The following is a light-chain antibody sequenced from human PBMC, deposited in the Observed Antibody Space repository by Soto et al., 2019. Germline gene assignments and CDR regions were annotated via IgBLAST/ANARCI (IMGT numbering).Light chain of an antibody. CDR2: KVS. V-gene: IGKV2-30*01. CDR3: MQGRYWAT. J-gene: IGKJ2*01. CDR1: QSLEYSDGRTF. Sequence: DVVMTQSPLSVSVTLGQPASISCSSTQSLEYSDGRTFLNWFQQRPGQSPRRLLYKVSNRDSGVPDRFSGSGSGTNFTLKISRVEAEDVGVYFCMQGRYWATFGQGTKLEIK.